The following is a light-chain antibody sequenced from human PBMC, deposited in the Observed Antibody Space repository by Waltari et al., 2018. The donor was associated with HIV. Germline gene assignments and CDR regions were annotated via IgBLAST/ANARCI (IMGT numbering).Light chain of an antibody. CDR2: DAS. Sequence: EIVLTQSPATLSLSPGERATLSCRASQSVGTYLAWYQQKAGQAPRLLIYDASNRATGIPARFSGSGSGTDFTLTISSLEPEDFAVYYCQQRSNWPPYTFGQGTKLEIK. CDR1: QSVGTY. CDR3: QQRSNWPPYT. V-gene: IGKV3-11*01. J-gene: IGKJ2*01.